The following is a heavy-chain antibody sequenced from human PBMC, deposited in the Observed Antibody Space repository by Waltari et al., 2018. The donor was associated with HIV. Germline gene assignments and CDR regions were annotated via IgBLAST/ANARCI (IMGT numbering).Heavy chain of an antibody. CDR3: ARHGTSGVTLIAY. CDR1: GGSIKTSSYFWGSNTGHY. D-gene: IGHD1-26*01. CDR2: IFYTGDT. V-gene: IGHV4-39*01. Sequence: QLQLQESGPGLVKPSETLSLTCSVSGGSIKTSSYFWGSNTGHYWGWIRQPPGKGLEWIGSIFYTGDTHYNPSLKSRVTISVDTSKNQFSLNMGSVTAADTGVYYCARHGTSGVTLIAYWGQGTQVTVSS. J-gene: IGHJ4*02.